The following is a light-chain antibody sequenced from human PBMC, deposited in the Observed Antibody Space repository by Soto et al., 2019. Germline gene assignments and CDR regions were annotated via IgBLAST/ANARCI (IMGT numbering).Light chain of an antibody. J-gene: IGKJ2*01. V-gene: IGKV3-15*01. Sequence: EIVMTQSPATLSVSPGERATLSCRASQSVSSNLAWYQQTPGQAPRLLIYAASTKATGIPARFSGSGSGTEFTLTISSLQAEDFAVYYCQQYNKWPPYTFGQGNKLEIK. CDR2: AAS. CDR3: QQYNKWPPYT. CDR1: QSVSSN.